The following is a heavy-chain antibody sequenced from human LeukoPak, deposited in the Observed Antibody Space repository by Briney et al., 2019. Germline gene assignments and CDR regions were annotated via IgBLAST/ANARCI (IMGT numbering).Heavy chain of an antibody. Sequence: GGSLRLSCAASGFTFSRHAMSWVRQAPGKGLEWVSTTGLNSVNTLCAESVQGRFTISRDNSENSLYLQANRLRGEDTAVYHCVKQWAGSWGQGTLVTVSS. CDR3: VKQWAGS. CDR2: TGLNSVNT. CDR1: GFTFSRHA. V-gene: IGHV3-23*01. D-gene: IGHD6-19*01. J-gene: IGHJ5*02.